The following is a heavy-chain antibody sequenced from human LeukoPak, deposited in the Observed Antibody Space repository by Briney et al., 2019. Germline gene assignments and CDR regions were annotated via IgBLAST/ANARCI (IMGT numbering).Heavy chain of an antibody. J-gene: IGHJ4*02. CDR3: AREIIGGASFLDY. CDR2: ISGSGIHT. D-gene: IGHD1-26*01. Sequence: QPGGSLRLSCAASEFTFSTYAMSWVRQAPGKGLDWVSGISGSGIHTYYADSVKGRFTISRDNSKNTLYLQMNSLRAEDTAVYFCAREIIGGASFLDYWGQGTLVTVSS. CDR1: EFTFSTYA. V-gene: IGHV3-23*01.